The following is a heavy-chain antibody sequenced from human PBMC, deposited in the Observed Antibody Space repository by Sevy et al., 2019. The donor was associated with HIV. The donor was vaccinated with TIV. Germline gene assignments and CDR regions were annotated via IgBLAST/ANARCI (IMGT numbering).Heavy chain of an antibody. CDR1: GFTFNNFW. J-gene: IGHJ4*01. CDR3: ARDVGGGYFDY. Sequence: GESLKISCVASGFTFNNFWMAWVRQAPGKGLEWFANIKPDGSESNHVGSVKGRFTISRDNAKNSLYLQMNSLTAEDMAVYYCARDVGGGYFDYWGQGTLVTVSS. CDR2: IKPDGSES. D-gene: IGHD3-16*01. V-gene: IGHV3-7*03.